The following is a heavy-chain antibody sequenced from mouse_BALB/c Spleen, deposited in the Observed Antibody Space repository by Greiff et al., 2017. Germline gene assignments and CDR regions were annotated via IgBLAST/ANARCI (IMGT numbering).Heavy chain of an antibody. CDR3: ARDIVRYPFYAMDY. V-gene: IGHV7-3*02. CDR2: IRNKANGYTT. D-gene: IGHD2-14*01. Sequence: EVKLVESGGGLVQPGGSLRLSCATSGFTFTDYYMSWVRQPPGKALEWLGFIRNKANGYTTEYSASVKGRFTISRDNSQSIPYLQMNTLRAEDSATYYCARDIVRYPFYAMDYWGQGTSVTVSS. J-gene: IGHJ4*01. CDR1: GFTFTDYY.